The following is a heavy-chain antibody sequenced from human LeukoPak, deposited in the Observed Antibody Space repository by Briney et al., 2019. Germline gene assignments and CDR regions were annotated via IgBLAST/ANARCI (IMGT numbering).Heavy chain of an antibody. J-gene: IGHJ4*02. V-gene: IGHV3-33*01. D-gene: IGHD3-9*01. Sequence: GALRLSCAASGFTFSHYGMHWVRQAPGKGLEWVAVMWSDGTKKYYADSVKGRFTVSRDTSKHTLYLQMNSLRAEDTAVYYCARDLDPYYFDYWGQGTLVTVSS. CDR1: GFTFSHYG. CDR3: ARDLDPYYFDY. CDR2: MWSDGTKK.